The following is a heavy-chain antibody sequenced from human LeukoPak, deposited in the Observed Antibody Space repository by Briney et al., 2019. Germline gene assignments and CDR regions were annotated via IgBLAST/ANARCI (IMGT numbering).Heavy chain of an antibody. CDR2: ISGSGGST. CDR1: GFTFSSYA. D-gene: IGHD4-17*01. Sequence: GGSLRLSCAASGFTFSSYAMSWVRQAPGKGLEWVSAISGSGGSTYYADSVKGRFTISRDNSKNTLYLQTNSLRAEGTAVYYCAKDRGKYGDYDYWGQGTLVTVSS. CDR3: AKDRGKYGDYDY. J-gene: IGHJ4*02. V-gene: IGHV3-23*01.